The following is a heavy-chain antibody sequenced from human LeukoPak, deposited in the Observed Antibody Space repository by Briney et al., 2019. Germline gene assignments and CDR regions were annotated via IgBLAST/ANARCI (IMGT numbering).Heavy chain of an antibody. J-gene: IGHJ5*02. Sequence: ASVKVSCKASGYTFTSYAMNWVRQAAGQGLEWMGWINTNTGNPTYAQGFTGRFVFSLDTSVSTAYLQISSLKAEHTAVYYCARDPDYSTGVWFDPWGQGTLVTISS. CDR3: ARDPDYSTGVWFDP. CDR1: GYTFTSYA. CDR2: INTNTGNP. D-gene: IGHD4-11*01. V-gene: IGHV7-4-1*02.